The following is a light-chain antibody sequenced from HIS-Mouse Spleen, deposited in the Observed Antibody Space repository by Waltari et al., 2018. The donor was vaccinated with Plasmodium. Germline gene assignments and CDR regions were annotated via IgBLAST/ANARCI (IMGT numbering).Light chain of an antibody. CDR2: DAS. J-gene: IGKJ1*01. Sequence: VFTHSPATLPLSPGERATLSCRASQSVSSYLAWYQQKPGQAPRLLIYDASNRATGIPARFSGSGSGTDFTLTISSLEPEDFAVYYCQQRSNWWTFGQGTKVEIK. CDR3: QQRSNWWT. CDR1: QSVSSY. V-gene: IGKV3-11*01.